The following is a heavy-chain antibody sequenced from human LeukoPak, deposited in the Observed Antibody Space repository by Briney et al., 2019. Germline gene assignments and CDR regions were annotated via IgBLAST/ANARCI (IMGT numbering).Heavy chain of an antibody. CDR1: GGSSSSHY. J-gene: IGHJ4*02. CDR2: IYYRGGT. V-gene: IGHV4-59*08. CDR3: ARGRLIVAPGVYYFEY. D-gene: IGHD5-12*01. Sequence: PSETLSLTCTVSGGSSSSHYWSWIRQPPGKGLEWIGYIYYRGGTNYNPSLESRVTISGDTSKNEFSLKLTSVTAADTAVYYCARGRLIVAPGVYYFEYWGQGTLVTVSS.